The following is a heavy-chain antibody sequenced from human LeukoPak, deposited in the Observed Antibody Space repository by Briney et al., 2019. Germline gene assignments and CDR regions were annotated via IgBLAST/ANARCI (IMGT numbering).Heavy chain of an antibody. D-gene: IGHD7-27*01. J-gene: IGHJ4*02. CDR1: GDSVSSNTAA. Sequence: SQTLSLTSAISGDSVSSNTAAWNWIRQSPSRGLEWLGRTYYRSRWFTDYAVSVESRITITPDTSKNQFSLQLNSVTPEDTAVYYCVRDDLGIGVPFDSWGQGTLVTVSS. CDR2: TYYRSRWFT. V-gene: IGHV6-1*01. CDR3: VRDDLGIGVPFDS.